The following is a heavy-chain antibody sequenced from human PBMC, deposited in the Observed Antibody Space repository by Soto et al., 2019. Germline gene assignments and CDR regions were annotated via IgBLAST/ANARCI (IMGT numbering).Heavy chain of an antibody. V-gene: IGHV1-46*01. J-gene: IGHJ4*02. CDR2: INPSGGST. D-gene: IGHD3-22*01. Sequence: GASVKVSCKASGYTFTSYYMRWVRQAPGQGLEWMAIINPSGGSTSYAQKFQGRVTMTRDTSTSTVYMELSSLRSEDTAVYYCARVSSGYYAHFDYWGQGTLVTVSS. CDR3: ARVSSGYYAHFDY. CDR1: GYTFTSYY.